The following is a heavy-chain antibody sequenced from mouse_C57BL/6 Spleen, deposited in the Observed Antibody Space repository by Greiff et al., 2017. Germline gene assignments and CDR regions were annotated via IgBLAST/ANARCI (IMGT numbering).Heavy chain of an antibody. CDR2: INPNNGGT. J-gene: IGHJ4*01. Sequence: EVQLQQSGPELVKPGASVKISCKASGYTFTDSYMNWVKQSHGKILAWIGDINPNNGGTSYNQKFKGKATLTVDKSSSPAYMELRSLTSEDSAVYYCAREQLRLRNYAMDYWGQGTSGTVAS. V-gene: IGHV1-26*01. CDR3: AREQLRLRNYAMDY. D-gene: IGHD3-2*02. CDR1: GYTFTDSY.